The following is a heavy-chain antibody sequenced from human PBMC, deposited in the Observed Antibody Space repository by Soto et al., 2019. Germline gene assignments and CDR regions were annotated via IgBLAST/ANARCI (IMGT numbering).Heavy chain of an antibody. CDR2: IYYSGST. J-gene: IGHJ4*02. V-gene: IGHV4-61*05. CDR1: GGSISSSSYY. Sequence: SETLSLTCTVSGGSISSSSYYWSWIRQPPGKGLEWIGYIYYSGSTNYNPSLKSRVTISVDTSKNQFSLELSSVTAADTAVYYCARSGYYYFDYWGQGTLVTAPQ. D-gene: IGHD3-3*01. CDR3: ARSGYYYFDY.